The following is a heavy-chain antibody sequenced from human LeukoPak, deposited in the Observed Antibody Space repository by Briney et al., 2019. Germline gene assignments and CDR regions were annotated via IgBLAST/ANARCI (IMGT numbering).Heavy chain of an antibody. CDR3: VKRGSGSYDVDY. J-gene: IGHJ4*02. CDR1: GFDGKDDL. D-gene: IGHD1-26*01. CDR2: IRNDGSDK. V-gene: IGHV3-30*02. Sequence: PRGPLRRGGASSGFDGKDDLMHLRPKAPEKGLDWVASIRNDGSDKYYEDSVKGRFAISRDNSKNTVHLQMDSLRAEDSAVYYCVKRGSGSYDVDYWGQGTLVTVSS.